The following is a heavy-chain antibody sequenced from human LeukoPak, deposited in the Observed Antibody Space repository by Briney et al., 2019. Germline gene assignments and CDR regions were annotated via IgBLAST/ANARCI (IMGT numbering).Heavy chain of an antibody. CDR3: ARDRYSSMWSVFEY. CDR2: IWYDGSTK. D-gene: IGHD6-13*01. J-gene: IGHJ4*02. Sequence: PGGSLRLSCAASGFTFSSFGMHWVRQSPGKGLEWVAVIWYDGSTKVYADSVKGRFTISRDNSRNTLYLQVNSLRAEDTAAYYCARDRYSSMWSVFEYWGQGALVTVSS. CDR1: GFTFSSFG. V-gene: IGHV3-33*01.